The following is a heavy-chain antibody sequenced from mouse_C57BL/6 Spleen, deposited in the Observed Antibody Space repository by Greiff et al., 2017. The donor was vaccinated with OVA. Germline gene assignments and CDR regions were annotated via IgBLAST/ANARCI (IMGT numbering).Heavy chain of an antibody. CDR1: GYTFTSYW. CDR2: IDPSDSYT. J-gene: IGHJ2*01. Sequence: QVQLKQPGAELVMPGASVKLSCKASGYTFTSYWMPWVKQRPGQGLEWIGEIDPSDSYTNYNQKFKGKSTLTVDKSSSTAYMQLSSLTSEDSAVYYCARRAYDGYYFDYWGQGTTLTVSS. V-gene: IGHV1-69*01. D-gene: IGHD2-3*01. CDR3: ARRAYDGYYFDY.